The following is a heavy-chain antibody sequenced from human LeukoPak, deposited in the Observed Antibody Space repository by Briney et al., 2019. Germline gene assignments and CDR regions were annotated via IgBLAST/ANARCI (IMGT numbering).Heavy chain of an antibody. V-gene: IGHV3-7*01. D-gene: IGHD5-24*01. Sequence: GGSLRLSCAASAFTFSSSWMAWVRQAPGKGLEWVANINGDGSVKNYVDSVKGRFTISRDNAKNSLYLQMDSLTAEDTAVYYCARDAGYNRFDYWGQGTLVTVSS. CDR1: AFTFSSSW. CDR2: INGDGSVK. CDR3: ARDAGYNRFDY. J-gene: IGHJ4*02.